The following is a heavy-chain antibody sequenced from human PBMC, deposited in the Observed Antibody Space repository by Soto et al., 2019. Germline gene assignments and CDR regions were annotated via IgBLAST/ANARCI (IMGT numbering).Heavy chain of an antibody. V-gene: IGHV3-23*01. CDR2: ISGSGGRT. Sequence: PGGSLRLSCAASGFTFSSYAMSWVRQAPGKGLEWVSAISGSGGRTYYADSVKGRFTISRDNSKNTLYLQMNSLRAEDTAVYYSAKEGVAARYFQHWGQGTLVTVSS. CDR1: GFTFSSYA. D-gene: IGHD6-6*01. CDR3: AKEGVAARYFQH. J-gene: IGHJ1*01.